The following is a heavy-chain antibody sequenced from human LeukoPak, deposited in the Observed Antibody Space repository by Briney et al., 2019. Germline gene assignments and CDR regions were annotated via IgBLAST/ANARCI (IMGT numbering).Heavy chain of an antibody. J-gene: IGHJ4*02. V-gene: IGHV4-59*01. CDR1: GGSISNYY. CDR3: ARSYGSGNYFDY. Sequence: SETLSLTCTVSGGSISNYYWSWIRQPPGRGLEWIGYIYYSGSAKYNPSLKSRVTISVDTSKNQFSLKLSSVTAADTAVYYCARSYGSGNYFDYWGQGTLVTVSS. D-gene: IGHD3-10*01. CDR2: IYYSGSA.